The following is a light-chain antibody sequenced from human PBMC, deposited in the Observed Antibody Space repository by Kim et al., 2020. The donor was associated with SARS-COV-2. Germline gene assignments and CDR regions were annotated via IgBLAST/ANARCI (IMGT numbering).Light chain of an antibody. CDR2: DAS. Sequence: DIQMTQSPSSLSASVGDRVTITCQASQDISNWLNWYQQKPGKAPTLLIYDASTLEDGISPRFSGSGSGTKFTLTISKLYPEDFGTYFFQHFDTPPPTFGQGTKVDIK. J-gene: IGKJ1*01. V-gene: IGKV1-33*01. CDR3: QHFDTPPPT. CDR1: QDISNW.